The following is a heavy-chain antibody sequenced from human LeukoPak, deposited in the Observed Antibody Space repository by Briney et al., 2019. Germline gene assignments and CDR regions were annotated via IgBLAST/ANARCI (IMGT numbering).Heavy chain of an antibody. Sequence: ASVKVSCKASGYTFTSYTIHWVRQAPGRRLEWLGWINADNTNTKYSQKFQGRVTITRDTSASTAYMELSSLRSEDTAVYYCARARYVWGSYRPFDYWGQGTLVTVSS. J-gene: IGHJ4*02. V-gene: IGHV1-3*01. CDR1: GYTFTSYT. CDR2: INADNTNT. CDR3: ARARYVWGSYRPFDY. D-gene: IGHD3-16*02.